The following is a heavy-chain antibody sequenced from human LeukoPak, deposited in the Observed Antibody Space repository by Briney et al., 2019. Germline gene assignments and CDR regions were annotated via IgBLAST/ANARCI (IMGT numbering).Heavy chain of an antibody. CDR2: IYPGDSDT. D-gene: IGHD2-15*01. V-gene: IGHV5-51*01. Sequence: GESLQISCKGSGYSFTSYWIGWVRQLPGKGLEWMGIIYPGDSDTRYSPSFQGQVTISADKSISTAYLQWSSLKASDTAMYYCARHGGDCSGGSCYGFDPWGQGTLVTVSS. CDR3: ARHGGDCSGGSCYGFDP. J-gene: IGHJ5*02. CDR1: GYSFTSYW.